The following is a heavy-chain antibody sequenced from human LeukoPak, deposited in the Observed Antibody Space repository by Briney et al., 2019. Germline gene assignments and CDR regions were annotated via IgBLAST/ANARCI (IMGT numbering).Heavy chain of an antibody. V-gene: IGHV4-39*01. CDR2: VYYSGIT. Sequence: SETLSLTCTVSGGSISSSNYYWGWIRQPPGKGLEWIGSVYYSGITYYNPSLKSRVTISVDTSKNQFSLRQSSVTAADTAVYYCARQRGYHYDSATNRFSDLWGQGTRVTVSS. CDR3: ARQRGYHYDSATNRFSDL. CDR1: GGSISSSNYY. J-gene: IGHJ5*02. D-gene: IGHD3-22*01.